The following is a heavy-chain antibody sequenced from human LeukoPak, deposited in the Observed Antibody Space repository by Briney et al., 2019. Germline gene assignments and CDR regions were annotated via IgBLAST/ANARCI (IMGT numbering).Heavy chain of an antibody. CDR3: ACEIKPLWLGRGGYDY. Sequence: GGSLSLSCVASRFTFSKYAMNEVGQAAGKGLEWVSAISGSGGSTYYADSVKGRFTISRDNSKNTLYLQMNSLRAEDTAIYCYACEIKPLWLGRGGYDYWGQGTLVTVSS. J-gene: IGHJ4*02. D-gene: IGHD3/OR15-3a*01. CDR1: RFTFSKYA. CDR2: ISGSGGST. V-gene: IGHV3-23*01.